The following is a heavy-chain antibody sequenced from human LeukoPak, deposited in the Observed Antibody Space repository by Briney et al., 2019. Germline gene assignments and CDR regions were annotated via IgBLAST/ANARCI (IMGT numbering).Heavy chain of an antibody. CDR3: AKDTRRYSYGPFNWFDP. CDR1: GFTFNTYG. D-gene: IGHD5-18*01. Sequence: GGSLRLSCAASGFTFNTYGMQWVRQAPGKGLEWVAIIWYDGSDKYYADSVKGRFTISRDNSKNTLYLQMNSLRAEDTAVYYCAKDTRRYSYGPFNWFDPWGQGTLVTVSS. J-gene: IGHJ5*02. V-gene: IGHV3-33*06. CDR2: IWYDGSDK.